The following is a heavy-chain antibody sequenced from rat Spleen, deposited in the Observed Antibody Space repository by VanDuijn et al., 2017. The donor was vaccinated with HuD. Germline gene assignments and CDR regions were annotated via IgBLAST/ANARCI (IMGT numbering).Heavy chain of an antibody. Sequence: EGQLVESGGGLVEPGRSLKLSCAASGFTFSNYVMDWVRQAPKKGLEWVASISTGGGNTYYPDSVKGRFTISRDNAKSTLYLQMNSLRSEDTATYYCAAHSLYWGQGVMVTVSS. V-gene: IGHV5-25*01. CDR1: GFTFSNYV. J-gene: IGHJ2*01. CDR3: AAHSLY. CDR2: ISTGGGNT.